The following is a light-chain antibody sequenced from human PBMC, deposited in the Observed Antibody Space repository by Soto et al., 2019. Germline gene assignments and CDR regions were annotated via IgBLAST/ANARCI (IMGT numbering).Light chain of an antibody. CDR1: QAITNN. CDR2: QES. CDR3: HQTYSPPDT. V-gene: IGKV1-9*01. J-gene: IGKJ1*01. Sequence: DIQLTQSPVFLSASVGDRVTITCRASQAITNNLAWYQQKPGKPPRLLIYQESTLQSGVPSRFSGSGSGTDFTLTISGLQPDDSATYYCHQTYSPPDTFGQGTKVDIK.